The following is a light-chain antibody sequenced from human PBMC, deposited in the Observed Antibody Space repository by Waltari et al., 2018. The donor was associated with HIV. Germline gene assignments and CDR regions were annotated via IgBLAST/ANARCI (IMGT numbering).Light chain of an antibody. V-gene: IGLV8-61*01. CDR1: SDSVSTSYY. Sequence: QTVVTQEPSFSVSPGGTVTLTCGLSSDSVSTSYYPSWYQQTPGQAPRTLIYSTNTRSSGVPDRFSGSILGNKAALTITGAQADDESDYYWVLYMGSGTHWVFGGGTKLTVL. CDR3: VLYMGSGTHWV. J-gene: IGLJ3*02. CDR2: STN.